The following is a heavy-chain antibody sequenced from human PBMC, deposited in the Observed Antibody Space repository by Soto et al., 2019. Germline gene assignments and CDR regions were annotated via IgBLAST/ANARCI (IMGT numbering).Heavy chain of an antibody. CDR3: ARDKGSSWEPIDY. V-gene: IGHV3-48*01. Sequence: EVQLVESGGGLVQPGGSLRLSCAASGFTFSSYSMNWVRQAPGKGLEWVSYISSSSSTIYYADSVKGRFTISRDNAKNSLYLQMNSLRAEDTAVYYCARDKGSSWEPIDYWGQGTLVTVSS. CDR1: GFTFSSYS. J-gene: IGHJ4*02. D-gene: IGHD6-13*01. CDR2: ISSSSSTI.